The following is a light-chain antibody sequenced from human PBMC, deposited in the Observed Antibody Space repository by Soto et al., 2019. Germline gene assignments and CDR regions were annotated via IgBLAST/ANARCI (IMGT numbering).Light chain of an antibody. Sequence: IVMTQSPATLSVSPGERATLSCRASQSVGSNLAWYQQKPGQAPRLLIYGASTRATGIAARFSRSGSGTEFPLTISSLQSEDFAVYHCQHYNTPPLTFGGGTKVEIK. CDR1: QSVGSN. V-gene: IGKV3-15*01. CDR3: QHYNTPPLT. CDR2: GAS. J-gene: IGKJ4*01.